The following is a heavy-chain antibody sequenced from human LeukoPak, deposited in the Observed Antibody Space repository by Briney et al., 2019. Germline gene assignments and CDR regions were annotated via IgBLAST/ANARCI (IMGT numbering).Heavy chain of an antibody. V-gene: IGHV4-4*08. D-gene: IGHD2-15*01. Sequence: SETLSLTCTVSGGSISSYYWSWIRQPPGKGLEWIGRIYTSGSTKYNPSLKSRVTISVDTSKNQFSLKLSSVTAADTAVYYCARERTPPYCSGGSCYSGWFDPWGQGTLVTVSS. CDR2: IYTSGST. J-gene: IGHJ5*02. CDR1: GGSISSYY. CDR3: ARERTPPYCSGGSCYSGWFDP.